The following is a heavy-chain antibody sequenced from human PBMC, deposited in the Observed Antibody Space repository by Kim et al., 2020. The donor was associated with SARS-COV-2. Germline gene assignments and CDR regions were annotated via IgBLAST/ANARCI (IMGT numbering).Heavy chain of an antibody. Sequence: SGPTLVKPTQTLTLTCTFSGFSLTTSGVGVGWIRQSPGKALEWLAVIYWDDDKRYSPSLKSRVTITKDTSKNQVVLTMTNMDHVDTGTYYCAHRRTVVGSSWLDPWGQGTLVTVSS. CDR2: IYWDDDK. CDR1: GFSLTTSGVG. D-gene: IGHD2-15*01. V-gene: IGHV2-5*02. CDR3: AHRRTVVGSSWLDP. J-gene: IGHJ5*02.